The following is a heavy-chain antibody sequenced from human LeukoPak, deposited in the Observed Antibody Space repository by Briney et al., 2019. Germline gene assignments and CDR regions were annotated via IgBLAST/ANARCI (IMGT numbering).Heavy chain of an antibody. Sequence: PGRSLRLSCAASGFTFDDYAMHWVRQAPGKGLEWVSGISWNSGSIGYADSVKGRFTISRDNAKNSLYLQMNSLRAEDTAVYYCARVEWELPGFDYWGQGTLITVSS. CDR1: GFTFDDYA. V-gene: IGHV3-9*01. CDR3: ARVEWELPGFDY. CDR2: ISWNSGSI. J-gene: IGHJ4*02. D-gene: IGHD1-26*01.